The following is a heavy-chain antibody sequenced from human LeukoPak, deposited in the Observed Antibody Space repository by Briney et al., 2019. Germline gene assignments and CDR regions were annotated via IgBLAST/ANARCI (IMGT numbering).Heavy chain of an antibody. CDR3: ARADSSGYYHPIN. J-gene: IGHJ4*02. D-gene: IGHD3-22*01. V-gene: IGHV3-30*02. Sequence: PGGSLRLSCAASGFAASGFTFSTFGMHWVRQAPGEGLEWVAFVRYDGTNKYYADSVKGRFTISRDNAKNSLYLQMNSLRAEDTAVYYCARADSSGYYHPINWGQGTLVTVSS. CDR1: GFTFSTFG. CDR2: VRYDGTNK.